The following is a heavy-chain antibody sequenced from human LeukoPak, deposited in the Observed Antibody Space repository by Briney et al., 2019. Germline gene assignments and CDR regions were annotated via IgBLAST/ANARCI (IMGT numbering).Heavy chain of an antibody. D-gene: IGHD6-6*01. CDR3: ARGRDRILIAAWYMDI. J-gene: IGHJ6*03. Sequence: ASVKVSCKASGYTFTSYDINWVRQATGQGLEWMGWMNPNSGNTGYAQKFQGRVTMTRNTSISTAYMELSSLRSEDTAVYYCARGRDRILIAAWYMDIWGKGTTVTVSS. V-gene: IGHV1-8*01. CDR2: MNPNSGNT. CDR1: GYTFTSYD.